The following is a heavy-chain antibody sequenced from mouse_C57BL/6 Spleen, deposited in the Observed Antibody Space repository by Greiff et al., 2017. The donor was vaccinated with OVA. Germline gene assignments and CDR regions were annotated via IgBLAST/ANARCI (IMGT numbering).Heavy chain of an antibody. D-gene: IGHD1-1*01. CDR3: AREGYGSRYFDY. CDR2: IHPNSGST. V-gene: IGHV1-64*01. CDR1: GYTFTSYW. Sequence: QVQLQQPGAELVKPGASVKLSCKASGYTFTSYWMHWVKQRPGQGLEWIGMIHPNSGSTNYNEKFKSKATLTVDKSSSTAYMQLSSLTSEDSAVYYCAREGYGSRYFDYWGQGTTLTVSS. J-gene: IGHJ2*01.